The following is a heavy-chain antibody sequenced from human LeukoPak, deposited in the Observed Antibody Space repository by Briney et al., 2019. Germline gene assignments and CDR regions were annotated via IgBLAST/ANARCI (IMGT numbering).Heavy chain of an antibody. J-gene: IGHJ6*02. D-gene: IGHD3-22*01. Sequence: GGSLRLSCAASGFTFSSSAMSWVRQAPGEGLEWVAKINQDGTEKAYVDSVRGRFTISRDNAKNSLFLQMNSLRAEDTAVYYCARRSSALIGLHYYGMDVWGQGTTVTVSS. CDR2: INQDGTEK. V-gene: IGHV3-7*03. CDR3: ARRSSALIGLHYYGMDV. CDR1: GFTFSSSA.